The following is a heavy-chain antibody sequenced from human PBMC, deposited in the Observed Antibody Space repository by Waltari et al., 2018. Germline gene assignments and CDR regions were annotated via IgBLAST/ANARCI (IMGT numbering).Heavy chain of an antibody. V-gene: IGHV3-23*01. J-gene: IGHJ4*02. CDR3: ARVHSLGQYDTSGAESNFDH. D-gene: IGHD3-22*01. CDR2: MGVVTST. CDR1: AFSFGVFA. Sequence: EVQLLESGEGLVQPGGSLNLSVAASAFSFGVFAISWVRQAPGKGLEWFSAMGVVTSTDYADSGKGRFTISRDNSKNTLFLQMNSLRAEDTAIYYCARVHSLGQYDTSGAESNFDHWGQGALVTVSS.